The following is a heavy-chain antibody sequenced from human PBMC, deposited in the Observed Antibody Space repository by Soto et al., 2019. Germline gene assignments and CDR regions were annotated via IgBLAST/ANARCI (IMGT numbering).Heavy chain of an antibody. J-gene: IGHJ4*02. D-gene: IGHD6-19*01. CDR2: ISSSSGTI. V-gene: IGHV3-48*01. Sequence: EVQLVESGGGLVQPGGSLRLSCAASGFTFSSYSMNWVRQAPGKGLEWVSYISSSSGTIYYADSVKGRFTISRDNAKNLLYLQMNNLRAQDTAVYYCASGAVAEHDYWGQGTLVTVSS. CDR3: ASGAVAEHDY. CDR1: GFTFSSYS.